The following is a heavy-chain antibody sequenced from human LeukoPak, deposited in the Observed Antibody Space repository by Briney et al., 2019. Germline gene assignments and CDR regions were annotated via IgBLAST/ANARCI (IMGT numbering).Heavy chain of an antibody. V-gene: IGHV3-7*03. D-gene: IGHD5-24*01. J-gene: IGHJ4*02. CDR1: GFTFSTDW. Sequence: PGGSLRLSCAASGFTFSTDWMTWVRQAPGKGLEWVANIKEDGTETYYVDSVKGRFTISRDNAKNSLYLQMNSLRVEDTAVYYCAKEGRSLQTYWGQGTLVTVSS. CDR2: IKEDGTET. CDR3: AKEGRSLQTY.